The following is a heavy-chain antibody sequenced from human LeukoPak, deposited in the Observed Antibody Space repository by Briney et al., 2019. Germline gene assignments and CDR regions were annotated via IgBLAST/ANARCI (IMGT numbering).Heavy chain of an antibody. CDR1: GGSISSYY. J-gene: IGHJ1*01. Sequence: PSETLSLTCTVSGGSISSYYWSWIRQPPGKGLEWIGYIYYSGSTNYNPSLKSRVTISVDTSKYQFSLKLSSVTAADTVVYYCARSFDSSGREYFQHWGQGTLVTVSS. CDR3: ARSFDSSGREYFQH. V-gene: IGHV4-59*01. CDR2: IYYSGST. D-gene: IGHD3-22*01.